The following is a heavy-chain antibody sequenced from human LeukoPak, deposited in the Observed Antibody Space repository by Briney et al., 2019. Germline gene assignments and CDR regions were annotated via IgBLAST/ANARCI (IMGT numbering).Heavy chain of an antibody. CDR3: ARAGKAAAGPNFDY. CDR1: GFTFSDYY. J-gene: IGHJ4*02. Sequence: GGSLRLSCAASGFTFSDYYMSWIRQAPGKGLEWVSYICSSSTYTDYADSVKGRFTISRDNAKNSLYLQMSSLRADDTAVYYCARAGKAAAGPNFDYWGQGTLVTVSS. D-gene: IGHD6-13*01. CDR2: ICSSSTYT. V-gene: IGHV3-11*06.